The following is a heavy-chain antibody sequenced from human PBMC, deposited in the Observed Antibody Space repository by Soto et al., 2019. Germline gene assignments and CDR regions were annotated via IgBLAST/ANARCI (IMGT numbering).Heavy chain of an antibody. CDR1: GYSFTSYW. Sequence: GESLKISCKGSGYSFTSYWIGWVRQMPGKGLEWMGIIYPGDSDTRYSPSFQGQVTISADKSISTAYLQWSSLKASDTAMYYCARHLAYYYGSGSWYYYGMDVWGQGTTVTVSS. D-gene: IGHD3-10*01. CDR2: IYPGDSDT. CDR3: ARHLAYYYGSGSWYYYGMDV. V-gene: IGHV5-51*01. J-gene: IGHJ6*02.